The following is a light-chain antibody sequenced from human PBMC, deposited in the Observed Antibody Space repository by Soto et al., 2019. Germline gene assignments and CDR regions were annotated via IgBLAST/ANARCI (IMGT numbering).Light chain of an antibody. CDR3: KQHANWPIT. CDR1: QSVSNNN. CDR2: EAS. V-gene: IGKV3-11*01. J-gene: IGKJ4*01. Sequence: EIVLTQSSGTLSLSPGERSTLSCIASQSVSNNNLAWCQQKPGQAPGLLIYEASTRATGIPARFSGSGSGTDFTITISSIENEDFEVYYCKQHANWPITFGRGTKGDIK.